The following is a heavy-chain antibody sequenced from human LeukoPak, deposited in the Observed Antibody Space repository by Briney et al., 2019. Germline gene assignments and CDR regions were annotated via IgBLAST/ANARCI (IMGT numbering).Heavy chain of an antibody. J-gene: IGHJ4*02. CDR3: TTRGGSFSIFDF. CDR2: KSKTDGGTT. V-gene: IGHV3-15*01. Sequence: KSKTDGGTTDYAAPVKGRFTISRDDSKNTLYLQMNSLKTEDTAVYYCTTRGGSFSIFDFWGQRTLVTVSS. D-gene: IGHD1-26*01.